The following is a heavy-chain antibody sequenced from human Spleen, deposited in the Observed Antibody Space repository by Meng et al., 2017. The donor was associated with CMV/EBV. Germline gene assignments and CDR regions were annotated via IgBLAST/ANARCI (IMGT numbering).Heavy chain of an antibody. CDR2: VSGSGDKT. CDR1: GFTFTNAW. Sequence: GESLKISCAASGFTFTNAWMTWVRQAPGKGLEWVAGVSGSGDKTYYADSVKGRFTISRDDSKSTLHLQMNGLRAEDTAAYYCAKKSDFWSGYYARRGGYFDCWGQGTLVTVSS. V-gene: IGHV3-23*01. D-gene: IGHD3-3*01. J-gene: IGHJ4*02. CDR3: AKKSDFWSGYYARRGGYFDC.